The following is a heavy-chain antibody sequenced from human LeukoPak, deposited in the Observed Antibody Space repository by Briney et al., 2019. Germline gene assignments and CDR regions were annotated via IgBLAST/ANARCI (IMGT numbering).Heavy chain of an antibody. J-gene: IGHJ3*02. D-gene: IGHD3-10*01. CDR1: GFTFSSYA. CDR2: ISGSGGST. Sequence: GGSLSLSCAASGFTFSSYAMSWVRQAPGKGLEWVSAISGSGGSTYYADSEKGRFTISRDNSKNTRYLQMNSLGAEDTAVYYCAKDRTPYLGEAFDIWGQGTMVTVSS. V-gene: IGHV3-23*01. CDR3: AKDRTPYLGEAFDI.